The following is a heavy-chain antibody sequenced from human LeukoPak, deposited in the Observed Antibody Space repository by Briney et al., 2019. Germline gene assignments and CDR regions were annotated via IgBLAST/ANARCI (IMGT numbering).Heavy chain of an antibody. CDR3: ARDIELLWFGELYGMDV. Sequence: PGRSLRLSCAASGFTFSSYAMHWVRQAPGKGLEWVAVISYDGSNKYYADSVKGRFTISRDNSKNTLYLQMNSLRAEDTAVYYCARDIELLWFGELYGMDVWGQGTTVTVSS. CDR2: ISYDGSNK. CDR1: GFTFSSYA. J-gene: IGHJ6*02. D-gene: IGHD3-10*01. V-gene: IGHV3-30*04.